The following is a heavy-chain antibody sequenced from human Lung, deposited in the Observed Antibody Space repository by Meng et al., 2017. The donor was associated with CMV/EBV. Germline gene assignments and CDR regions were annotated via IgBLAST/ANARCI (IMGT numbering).Heavy chain of an antibody. D-gene: IGHD3-3*01. V-gene: IGHV4-39*07. J-gene: IGHJ5*02. CDR1: GGSISSSSYY. CDR2: IYYSGST. CDR3: ARAGTDYDFWSGYFGSWVDH. Sequence: GSLRLXCTVSGGSISSSSYYWGWIRQPPGKGLEWIGSIYYSGSTYYNPSLKSRVTISVDTSKNQFSLKLSSVTAADTAVYYCARAGTDYDFWSGYFGSWVDHWXQGTLVTVSS.